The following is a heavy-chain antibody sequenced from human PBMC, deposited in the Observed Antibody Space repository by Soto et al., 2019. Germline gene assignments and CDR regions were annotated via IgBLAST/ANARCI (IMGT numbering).Heavy chain of an antibody. V-gene: IGHV3-30*03. CDR1: GFTFSSYG. Sequence: SLRLSCAASGFTFSSYGMHWVRQAPGKGLEWVAVISYDGSNKYYADSVKGRFTISRDNSKNTLYLQMNSLRAEDTAVYYCVHRLNYYDSSGYYLEYFQHLGQGTLVT. CDR2: ISYDGSNK. CDR3: VHRLNYYDSSGYYLEYFQH. D-gene: IGHD3-22*01. J-gene: IGHJ1*01.